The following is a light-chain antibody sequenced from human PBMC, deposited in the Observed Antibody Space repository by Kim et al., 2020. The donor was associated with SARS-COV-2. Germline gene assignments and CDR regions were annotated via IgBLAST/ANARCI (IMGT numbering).Light chain of an antibody. CDR3: ATWDDSLNAWV. Sequence: GQRVTISCSGSNSNIGVNTVNWYQHFPGTAPKLLIYRNNQRPSGVPDRFSGSKSGTSASLALSGLLSEDEADYYCATWDDSLNAWVFGGGTQLTVL. CDR2: RNN. J-gene: IGLJ3*02. V-gene: IGLV1-44*01. CDR1: NSNIGVNT.